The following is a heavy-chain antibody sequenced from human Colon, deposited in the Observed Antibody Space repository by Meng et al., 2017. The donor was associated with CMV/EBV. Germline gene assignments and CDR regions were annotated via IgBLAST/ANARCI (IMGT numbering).Heavy chain of an antibody. J-gene: IGHJ5*02. Sequence: QVQLMQSGAEVKKPRHTVKVSCKASGYTFTSYGITWVRQAPGQGLEWLGWISAYNGNTNYAERFEGRVTMTTDTDTSTVFMKLRSLTSADTAEYYCARGEGYYDRWGQGTLVTVSS. CDR3: ARGEGYYDR. CDR1: GYTFTSYG. D-gene: IGHD5-24*01. V-gene: IGHV1-18*01. CDR2: ISAYNGNT.